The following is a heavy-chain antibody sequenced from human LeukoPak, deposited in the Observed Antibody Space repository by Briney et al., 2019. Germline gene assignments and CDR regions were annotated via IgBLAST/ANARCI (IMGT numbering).Heavy chain of an antibody. D-gene: IGHD3-22*01. CDR3: ARGSSGFGSLDYYGMDV. J-gene: IGHJ6*02. CDR1: GGTFSSYA. V-gene: IGHV1-69*05. CDR2: IIPIFGTA. Sequence: ASVKVSCKASGGTFSSYAISWVRQAPGQGLEWMGGIIPIFGTANYAQKFQGRVTITTDESTSTAYMELSSLRSEDTAVYYCARGSSGFGSLDYYGMDVWGQGTTVTVSS.